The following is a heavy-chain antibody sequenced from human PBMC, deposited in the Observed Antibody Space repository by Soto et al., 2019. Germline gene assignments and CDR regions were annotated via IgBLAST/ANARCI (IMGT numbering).Heavy chain of an antibody. CDR3: ARGIRNYYGVDV. D-gene: IGHD2-15*01. J-gene: IGHJ6*02. V-gene: IGHV3-74*01. CDR1: GFTFNSYW. Sequence: EVQLVESRGGLVQPGGSLRLYCAASGFTFNSYWMHWVRQAPGKGLLWVSRINGDGGTTNYADSVKGRFTISRDNAMNTVYLQMNNLRVEDTAVYYCARGIRNYYGVDVWGQGTTVTVSS. CDR2: INGDGGTT.